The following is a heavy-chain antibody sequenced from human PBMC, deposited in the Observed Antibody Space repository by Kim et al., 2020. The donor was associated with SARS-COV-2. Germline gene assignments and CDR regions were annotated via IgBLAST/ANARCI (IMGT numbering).Heavy chain of an antibody. J-gene: IGHJ3*02. CDR3: ARGGPGSFDI. CDR2: YT. Sequence: YTDYAVSGQSRITINPDTSKNQFSLQLNSVTPEDTAVYYCARGGPGSFDIWGQGTMVTVSS. D-gene: IGHD2-15*01. V-gene: IGHV6-1*01.